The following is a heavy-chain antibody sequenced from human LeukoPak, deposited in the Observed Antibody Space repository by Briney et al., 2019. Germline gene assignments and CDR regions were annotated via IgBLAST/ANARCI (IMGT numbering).Heavy chain of an antibody. Sequence: GGSLRLSCAASGFTFSSYAMSWVRQAPGKGLEWVSAISGSGGSTYYADSVKGRFTIPRDNSKNTLYLQMNSLRAEDTAVYYCARSGQYYDILTGYYSPFDYWGQGTLVTVSS. CDR3: ARSGQYYDILTGYYSPFDY. CDR2: ISGSGGST. D-gene: IGHD3-9*01. J-gene: IGHJ4*02. CDR1: GFTFSSYA. V-gene: IGHV3-23*01.